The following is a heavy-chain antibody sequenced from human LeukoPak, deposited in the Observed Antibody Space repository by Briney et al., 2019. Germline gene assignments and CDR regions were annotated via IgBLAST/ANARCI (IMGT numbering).Heavy chain of an antibody. V-gene: IGHV3-30-3*01. CDR2: ISYDGSNK. Sequence: GGSLRLSCAASGFTFSSYAMRWVRQAPGKGLEWVAVISYDGSNKYYADSVKGRFTISRDNSKNTLYLQMNSLRAEDTAVYYCARGMEWELLSRWGQGTLVTVSS. CDR1: GFTFSSYA. D-gene: IGHD1-26*01. J-gene: IGHJ4*02. CDR3: ARGMEWELLSR.